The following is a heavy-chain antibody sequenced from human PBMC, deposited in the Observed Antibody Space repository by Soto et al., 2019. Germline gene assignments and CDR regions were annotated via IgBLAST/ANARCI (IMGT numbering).Heavy chain of an antibody. CDR3: AKVASGSYDWFDP. D-gene: IGHD1-26*01. CDR2: VNPDGSTT. J-gene: IGHJ5*02. CDR1: GFTFSDHY. Sequence: SWGSLRLSWAASGFTFSDHYMSWILQAPGKGLKWVSYVNPDGSTTTYADSVKGRFTISRGNAKNTVFLQMNSLRADDTAVYYCAKVASGSYDWFDPWGQGTLVTVSS. V-gene: IGHV3-74*01.